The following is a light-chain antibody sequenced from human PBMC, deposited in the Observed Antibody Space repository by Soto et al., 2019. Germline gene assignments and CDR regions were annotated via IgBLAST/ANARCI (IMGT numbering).Light chain of an antibody. J-gene: IGKJ1*01. CDR2: DAF. Sequence: EIVLTQSPGTLSLSPGERATLSCRASQSVSTSYVAWYQQKFGQAPRLLIYDAFSRATGIPDRFSASGSGTDFTLTISRLEPEDFAVYYCQQYKTCGQGTKVDIK. V-gene: IGKV3-20*01. CDR3: QQYKT. CDR1: QSVSTSY.